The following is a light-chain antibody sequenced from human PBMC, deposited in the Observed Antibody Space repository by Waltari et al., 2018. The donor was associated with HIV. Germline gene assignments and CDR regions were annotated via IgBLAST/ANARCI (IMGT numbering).Light chain of an antibody. CDR1: QSVSSN. V-gene: IGKV3-15*01. CDR3: QQYNDWPPEAT. J-gene: IGKJ1*01. Sequence: EIVMTQSPATLYVSLGDTVTLSCRASQSVSSNLAWYQQKPGRAPRLLIYAAFTGAAGIPARFSGRESGTEFTLTINSLQSEDFAFYYCQQYNDWPPEATFGQGTKVEVK. CDR2: AAF.